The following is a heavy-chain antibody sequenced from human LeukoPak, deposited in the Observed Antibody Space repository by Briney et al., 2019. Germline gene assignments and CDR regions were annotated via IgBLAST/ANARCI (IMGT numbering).Heavy chain of an antibody. V-gene: IGHV3-33*01. CDR3: ARDLNTVVTRDAFDI. CDR1: GFTFSSYG. CDR2: IWYDGSNK. J-gene: IGHJ3*02. Sequence: GGSLRLSCAASGFTFSSYGMHWVRQAPGKGLEWVAVIWYDGSNKYYADSVKGRFTISRDNSKNTPYLQMNSLRAEDTAVYYCARDLNTVVTRDAFDIWGQGTMVTVSS. D-gene: IGHD4-23*01.